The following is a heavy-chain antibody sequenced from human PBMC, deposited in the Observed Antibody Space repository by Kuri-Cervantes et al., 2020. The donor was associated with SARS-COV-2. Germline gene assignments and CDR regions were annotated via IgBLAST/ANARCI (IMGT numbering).Heavy chain of an antibody. V-gene: IGHV1-18*01. D-gene: IGHD5-12*01. CDR2: ISAYNGNT. Sequence: ASVKVSCKASGYTFTSYGISWVRQAPGQGLEWMGWISAYNGNTNYAQKFKGRVTITADESTSTAYIELSSLRSEDTAVYYCARPGIVATIVSDYYGMDVWGQGTTVTVSS. CDR3: ARPGIVATIVSDYYGMDV. J-gene: IGHJ6*02. CDR1: GYTFTSYG.